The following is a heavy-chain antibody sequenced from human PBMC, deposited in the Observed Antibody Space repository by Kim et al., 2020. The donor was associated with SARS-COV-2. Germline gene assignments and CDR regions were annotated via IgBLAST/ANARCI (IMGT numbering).Heavy chain of an antibody. V-gene: IGHV4-39*01. D-gene: IGHD2-2*02. J-gene: IGHJ6*02. CDR2: IYYSGST. CDR3: ARPSFPYCSSTSCYNDYYYGMDV. Sequence: SETLSLTCTVSGGSISSSSYYWGWIRQPPGKGLEWIGSIYYSGSTYYNPSLKSRVTISVDTSKNQFSLKLSSVTAADTAVYYCARPSFPYCSSTSCYNDYYYGMDVWGQGTTVTVSS. CDR1: GGSISSSSYY.